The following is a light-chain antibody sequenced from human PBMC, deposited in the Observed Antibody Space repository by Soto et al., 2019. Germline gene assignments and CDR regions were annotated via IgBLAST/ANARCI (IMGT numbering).Light chain of an antibody. CDR1: QSVSSSY. CDR3: QQYNNWPAIT. CDR2: GAS. V-gene: IGKV3-20*01. Sequence: IVLTQSPGTLSLAPGERATLSCRASQSVSSSYLAWYLRKPGRAPRLLIYGASSRATGIPDRFSGSGSGTDFTLTISRLEPEDFAVYYCQQYNNWPAITVGQGTRLEIK. J-gene: IGKJ5*01.